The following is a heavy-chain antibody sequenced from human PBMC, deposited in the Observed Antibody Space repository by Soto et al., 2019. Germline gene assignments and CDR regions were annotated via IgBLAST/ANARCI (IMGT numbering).Heavy chain of an antibody. J-gene: IGHJ4*02. CDR3: ARDTHWGLGD. CDR1: GDSITTDNW. Sequence: QVQLQESGPGLVKPSETLSLTCAVSGDSITTDNWWSWVRQPPGKGLEWIGEIYHSGSTNYNPSLXXRVTISADRSKNQLSLRLNSVTAADTAVYFCARDTHWGLGDWGQGTLVIVSS. D-gene: IGHD7-27*01. V-gene: IGHV4-4*02. CDR2: IYHSGST.